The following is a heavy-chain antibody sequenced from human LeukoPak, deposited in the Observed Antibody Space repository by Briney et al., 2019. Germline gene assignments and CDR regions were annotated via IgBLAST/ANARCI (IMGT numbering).Heavy chain of an antibody. CDR3: ARGLPSDYRLGEPRFDY. D-gene: IGHD3-10*01. Sequence: PSQTLSLTCTASGGSISSGGYYWSWIRQHPGKGLEWIGYIYYSGSTYYNPSLKSRVTISVDTSKNQFSLKLSSVTAADTAVYYCARGLPSDYRLGEPRFDYWGQGTLVTVSS. CDR2: IYYSGST. CDR1: GGSISSGGYY. V-gene: IGHV4-31*03. J-gene: IGHJ4*02.